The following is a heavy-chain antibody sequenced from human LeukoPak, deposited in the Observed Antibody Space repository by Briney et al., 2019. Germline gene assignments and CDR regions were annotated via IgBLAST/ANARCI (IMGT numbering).Heavy chain of an antibody. CDR3: ARDRAAGTCDY. CDR1: GFTFSSYS. V-gene: IGHV3-48*01. D-gene: IGHD6-13*01. J-gene: IGHJ4*02. CDR2: ISSSSSTI. Sequence: AGSLRLSCAVYGFTFSSYSMEWVRQAPGKGLEWVSYISSSSSTIYYADSVKGRFTISRDNAKNSLYLQMNSLRAEDTAVYYCARDRAAGTCDYWGQGTLVTVSS.